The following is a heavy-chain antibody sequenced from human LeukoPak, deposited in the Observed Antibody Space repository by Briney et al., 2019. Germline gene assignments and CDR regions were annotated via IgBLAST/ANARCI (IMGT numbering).Heavy chain of an antibody. CDR1: GGSISSYY. V-gene: IGHV4-4*07. CDR3: ARAPKMIVVGSFDY. CDR2: IYTSGST. D-gene: IGHD3-22*01. Sequence: MTSETLSLTCTVSGGSISSYYWSWIRQPAGKGLEWIGRIYTSGSTNYNPSPKSRVTMSVDTSKNQFSLKLSSVTAADTAVYYCARAPKMIVVGSFDYWGQRTLVTVSS. J-gene: IGHJ4*02.